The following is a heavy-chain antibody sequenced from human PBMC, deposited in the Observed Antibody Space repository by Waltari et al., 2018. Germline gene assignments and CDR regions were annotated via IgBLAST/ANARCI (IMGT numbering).Heavy chain of an antibody. Sequence: QVQLQQSGPGLVKPSQTLSLTRAISGDHVSSNHTVWTGIRQTPSRGLEWLGRTYHRSKWYNDYAVSVKSRITINPDTSKNQFSLQLNSLTPEDTAVYYCTRGGGALDYWGQGTLVTVSS. CDR3: TRGGGALDY. CDR1: GDHVSSNHTV. D-gene: IGHD3-16*01. V-gene: IGHV6-1*01. CDR2: TYHRSKWYN. J-gene: IGHJ4*02.